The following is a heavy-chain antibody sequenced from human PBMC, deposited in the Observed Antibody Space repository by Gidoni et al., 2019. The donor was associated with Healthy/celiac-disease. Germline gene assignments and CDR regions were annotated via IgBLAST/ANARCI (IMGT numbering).Heavy chain of an antibody. CDR2: IIPVFGTA. CDR1: GVTFSSYA. J-gene: IGHJ5*02. V-gene: IGHV1-69*01. Sequence: QVPLVQSGAEVKKPGSSVKVSCKASGVTFSSYAFSWVRQAPGQGLEWLGGIIPVFGTANYEQKFQGRVTITEDESTSTAYMELSSLGSEDTAVYYCGSGAYYDLDPWGQGTLVTVSS. D-gene: IGHD3-3*01. CDR3: GSGAYYDLDP.